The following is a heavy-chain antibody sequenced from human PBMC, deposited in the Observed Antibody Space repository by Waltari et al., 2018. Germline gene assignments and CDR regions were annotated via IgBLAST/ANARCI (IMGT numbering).Heavy chain of an antibody. Sequence: EVQLVESGGGLVQPGGSLRLPCAASGFTFSTYSMNWVRKAPGKGLEWVSYSSSSSSTIYYADSVKGRFTISRDNAKNSLYLQMNSLRAEDTAVYYCAREGYYYYYYMDVWGKGTTVTVSS. V-gene: IGHV3-48*04. CDR2: SSSSSSTI. J-gene: IGHJ6*03. CDR1: GFTFSTYS. CDR3: AREGYYYYYYMDV.